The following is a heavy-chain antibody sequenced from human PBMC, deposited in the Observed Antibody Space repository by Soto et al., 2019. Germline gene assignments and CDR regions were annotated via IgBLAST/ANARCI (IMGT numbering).Heavy chain of an antibody. J-gene: IGHJ5*02. V-gene: IGHV4-61*01. Sequence: SDTLSLTCTASGGSISSSSYYWSWIRQPPGKGLEWIGYINYSGSTNYNPSLKSRVTISVDTSKNQFSLTLSSVTAADTAVYYCARDSPDDYGDYRGWFDPWGQGTLVPVSS. CDR3: ARDSPDDYGDYRGWFDP. CDR1: GGSISSSSYY. D-gene: IGHD4-17*01. CDR2: INYSGST.